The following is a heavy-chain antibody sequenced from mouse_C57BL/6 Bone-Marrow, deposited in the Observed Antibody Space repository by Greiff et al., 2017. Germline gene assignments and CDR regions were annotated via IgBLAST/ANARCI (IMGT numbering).Heavy chain of an antibody. V-gene: IGHV1-36*01. CDR3: AIMGLYYDGSFYWYCDV. D-gene: IGHD1-1*01. CDR2: VYPYNGGT. Sequence: EVKLQESGPVLVKPGPSVKISCKASGFTFTDYYMHWVKQSHGKSLEWIGLVYPYNGGTSYNQKLTGTATLTVDPSSSTAYMELTSLNSEDSAVYYCAIMGLYYDGSFYWYCDVWGTGTTVTVSS. J-gene: IGHJ1*03. CDR1: GFTFTDYY.